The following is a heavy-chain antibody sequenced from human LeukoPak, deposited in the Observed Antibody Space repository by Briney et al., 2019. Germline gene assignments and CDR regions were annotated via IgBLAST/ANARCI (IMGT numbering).Heavy chain of an antibody. CDR1: GYSFTSYG. J-gene: IGHJ1*01. CDR2: INPNSGDT. D-gene: IGHD3-22*01. CDR3: ARGYYDSSDFEYFQH. Sequence: ASVKVSCKASGYSFTSYGMNWVRQAPGQGLEWMGWINPNSGDTNFAQKFQGRVTMTRDTSISTVYMELSRLRSDDTAVFYCARGYYDSSDFEYFQHWGQGTLVTVSS. V-gene: IGHV1-2*02.